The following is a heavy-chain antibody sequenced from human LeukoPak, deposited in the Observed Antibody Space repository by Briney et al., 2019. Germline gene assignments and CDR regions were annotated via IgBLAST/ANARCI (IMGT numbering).Heavy chain of an antibody. CDR1: GFTFSNYG. CDR3: AKGAVVAAAGTEYFQH. D-gene: IGHD6-13*01. CDR2: ISYDGSNK. V-gene: IGHV3-30*18. J-gene: IGHJ1*01. Sequence: GGSLRLSCAASGFTFSNYGMHWVRQAPGKGLEWLAVISYDGSNKYYADSVRGRFTISRDNSKNTLYLQLNGLRAEDTAVYYCAKGAVVAAAGTEYFQHWGQGTLVTVSS.